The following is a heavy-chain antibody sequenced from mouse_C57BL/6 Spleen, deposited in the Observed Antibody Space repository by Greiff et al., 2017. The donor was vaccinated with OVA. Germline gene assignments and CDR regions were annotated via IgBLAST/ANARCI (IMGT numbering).Heavy chain of an antibody. D-gene: IGHD2-1*01. V-gene: IGHV1-72*01. J-gene: IGHJ3*01. CDR1: GYTFTSYW. Sequence: QVQLQQPGAELVKPGASVKLSCKASGYTFTSYWMHWVKQRPGRGLEWIGRIDPNSGGTKYNEKFKSKATLTVDKPSSTAYLQLSSRTSEDSAVYYCARNYGNYVLAWFAYWGQGTLVTVSA. CDR3: ARNYGNYVLAWFAY. CDR2: IDPNSGGT.